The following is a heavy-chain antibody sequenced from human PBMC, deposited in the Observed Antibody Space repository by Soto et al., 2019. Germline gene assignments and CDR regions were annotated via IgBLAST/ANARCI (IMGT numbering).Heavy chain of an antibody. CDR2: ISYDGSNK. J-gene: IGHJ4*02. Sequence: PGGSLRLSCAACGFTFSSYGMHWVRQAPGKGLEWVAVISYDGSNKYYADSVKGRFTISRDNSKNTLYLKMNSLRAEDTAVYYCAKDCGLHNDFWIGYYPDYCGRGTLVTVSS. D-gene: IGHD3-3*01. CDR1: GFTFSSYG. V-gene: IGHV3-30*18. CDR3: AKDCGLHNDFWIGYYPDY.